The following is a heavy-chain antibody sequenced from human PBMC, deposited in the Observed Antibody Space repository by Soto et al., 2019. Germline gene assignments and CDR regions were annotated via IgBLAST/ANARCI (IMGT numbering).Heavy chain of an antibody. J-gene: IGHJ6*03. CDR3: TTDPSPLGFFDWNDEFDYMDV. D-gene: IGHD1-1*01. Sequence: GGSLRLSCAASGFTFSNAWMSWVRQAPGKGLEWVGRIKSKTDGGTTDYAAPVKGRFTISRDDSKNTLYLQMNSLKTEDTAVYYCTTDPSPLGFFDWNDEFDYMDVWGKGTTVTVSS. V-gene: IGHV3-15*01. CDR2: IKSKTDGGTT. CDR1: GFTFSNAW.